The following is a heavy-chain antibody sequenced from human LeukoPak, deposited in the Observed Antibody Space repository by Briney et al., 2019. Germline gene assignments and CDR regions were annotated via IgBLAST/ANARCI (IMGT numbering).Heavy chain of an antibody. Sequence: PGGSLRLSCAASGFTFSFAAMTWVRQGPGKGLEWVSLISASGGSTYYADSVKGRFTISRDNSKNTLYLQMSSLRAEDTAVYFCVRGYSFGPYGMDVWGQGTTVTVSS. J-gene: IGHJ6*02. CDR2: ISASGGST. CDR3: VRGYSFGPYGMDV. V-gene: IGHV3-23*01. D-gene: IGHD2-15*01. CDR1: GFTFSFAA.